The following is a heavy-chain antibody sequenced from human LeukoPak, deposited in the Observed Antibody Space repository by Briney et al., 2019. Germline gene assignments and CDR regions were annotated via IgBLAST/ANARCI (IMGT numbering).Heavy chain of an antibody. V-gene: IGHV1-18*01. CDR2: ISAYNGNT. CDR3: ARDLSSFDAFDI. CDR1: GYTFTSYG. D-gene: IGHD6-13*01. J-gene: IGHJ3*02. Sequence: ASVKVSCKASGYTFTSYGISWVRQAPGQGLEWMGWISAYNGNTNYPQKLQGRVTMTTDTSTSTAYMELRSLRSDDTAVYYCARDLSSFDAFDIWGQGTMVTVSS.